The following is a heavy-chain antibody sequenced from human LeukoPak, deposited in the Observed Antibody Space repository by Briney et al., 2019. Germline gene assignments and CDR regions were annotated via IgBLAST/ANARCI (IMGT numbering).Heavy chain of an antibody. J-gene: IGHJ4*02. CDR2: IIRIFGTT. V-gene: IGHV1-69*05. Sequence: SVRVSCKASGGTFSSYAISWVRQAPGEGLEWMGGIIRIFGTTNYAQKFQGRVTITTDESTSTAYMELSRLRSDDTAVYYCARSLLSGIFGYWGQGTLVTVSS. CDR3: ARSLLSGIFGY. D-gene: IGHD3-9*01. CDR1: GGTFSSYA.